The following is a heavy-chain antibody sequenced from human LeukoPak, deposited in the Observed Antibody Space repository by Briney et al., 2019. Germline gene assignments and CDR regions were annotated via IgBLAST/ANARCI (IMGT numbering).Heavy chain of an antibody. CDR2: IRYDGSNK. CDR1: GFTFSSYG. D-gene: IGHD6-13*01. J-gene: IGHJ4*02. Sequence: GGSLRLSCAASGFTFSSYGIHWVRQAPGKGLEWVAFIRYDGSNKYYADSVKGQFTISRDNSKNTLYVQMNSLRAEDTAVYYCAKDLDSSSWYSPVDHWGQGTLVTVSS. V-gene: IGHV3-30*02. CDR3: AKDLDSSSWYSPVDH.